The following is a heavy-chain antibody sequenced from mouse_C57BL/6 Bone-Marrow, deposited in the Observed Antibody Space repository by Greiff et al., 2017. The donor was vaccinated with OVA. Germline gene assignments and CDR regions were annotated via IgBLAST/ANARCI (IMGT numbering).Heavy chain of an antibody. D-gene: IGHD6-1*01. V-gene: IGHV7-3*01. Sequence: EVQLVESGGGLVQPGGSLSLSCAASGFTFTDYYMSWVRQPPGKALEWLGFIRNKANGYTTEYSASVKGRFTISRDNSQSILYLQMNALRAEDSATYDCARYEAAYPFAYWGQGTLVTVSA. J-gene: IGHJ3*01. CDR1: GFTFTDYY. CDR2: IRNKANGYTT. CDR3: ARYEAAYPFAY.